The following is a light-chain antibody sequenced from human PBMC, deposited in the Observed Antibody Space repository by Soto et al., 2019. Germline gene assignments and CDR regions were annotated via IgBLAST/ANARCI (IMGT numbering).Light chain of an antibody. V-gene: IGKV3-15*01. Sequence: EIVMTQSPATLSVSPGEGATLSCKASQSVSSKLAWYQQKPGQAPRVLIYGASTRATGIPARFSGSGSETEFTLTISSLQSEDFAVYYCLQYNNWPFTFGQGTKLEIK. CDR2: GAS. CDR3: LQYNNWPFT. CDR1: QSVSSK. J-gene: IGKJ2*01.